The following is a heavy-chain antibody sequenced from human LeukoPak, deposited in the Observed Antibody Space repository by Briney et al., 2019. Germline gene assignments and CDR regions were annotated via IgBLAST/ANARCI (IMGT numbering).Heavy chain of an antibody. Sequence: SGTLSLTCAVSGDSISSSDWWSWVRQPPGKGLEWIGEIYHSGRTNYNPSLKSRVTISLDKSKKQFSLKLSSVTAADTAVYYCSRGAGDYGYYGMDVWGQGTTVTVSS. J-gene: IGHJ6*02. D-gene: IGHD6-25*01. CDR2: IYHSGRT. V-gene: IGHV4-4*02. CDR1: GDSISSSDW. CDR3: SRGAGDYGYYGMDV.